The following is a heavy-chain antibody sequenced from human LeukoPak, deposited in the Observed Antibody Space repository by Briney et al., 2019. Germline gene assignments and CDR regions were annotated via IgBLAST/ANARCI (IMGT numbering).Heavy chain of an antibody. CDR2: ISSSGSTI. J-gene: IGHJ6*04. D-gene: IGHD3-10*02. CDR3: AELGITMIGGV. V-gene: IGHV3-48*03. Sequence: GGSLRLSCAASGFTFSSYEMNWVRQAPGKWLEWVSYISSSGSTIYYADSVKGRFTISRDNAKNSLYLQMNSLRAEDTAVYYCAELGITMIGGVWGKGTTVTVSS. CDR1: GFTFSSYE.